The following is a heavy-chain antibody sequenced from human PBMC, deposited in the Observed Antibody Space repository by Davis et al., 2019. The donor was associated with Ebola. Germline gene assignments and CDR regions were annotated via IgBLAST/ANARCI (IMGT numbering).Heavy chain of an antibody. CDR1: GGSIRTHY. CDR3: ARSVFYDSTGYYVHWYYDL. J-gene: IGHJ2*01. Sequence: SETLSLTCTVSGGSIRTHYWSWIRQSPGKGLEWIGYGYYGGRTDYNPSLKSRAIISVDTSKNHFSLNLRSVTAADTAIYYCARSVFYDSTGYYVHWYYDLWGRGTLVTVSS. D-gene: IGHD3-22*01. CDR2: GYYGGRT. V-gene: IGHV4-59*11.